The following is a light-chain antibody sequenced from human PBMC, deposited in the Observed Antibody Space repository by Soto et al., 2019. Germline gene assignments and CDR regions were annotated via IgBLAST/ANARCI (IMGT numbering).Light chain of an antibody. CDR3: CSYAGSYTLV. V-gene: IGLV2-11*01. CDR2: DVN. CDR1: SSDVGGYLY. J-gene: IGLJ2*01. Sequence: QSALTQPRSVSGSPGQSVTLSWTGTSSDVGGYLYVSWYQHHPGKAPKIIIYDVNKRPSGVPDRFSGSKSGNTASLTISGLQTEDEADYYCCSYAGSYTLVFGGGTKLTVL.